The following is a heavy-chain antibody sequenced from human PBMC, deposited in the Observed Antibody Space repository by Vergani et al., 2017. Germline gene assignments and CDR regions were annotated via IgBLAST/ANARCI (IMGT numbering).Heavy chain of an antibody. D-gene: IGHD3-10*01. CDR3: ARDGTMVRGVIPLHY. CDR2: IYHSGST. Sequence: QVQLQESGPGLVKPSETLSLTCAVSGYSISSGYYWGWIRQLPGKGLEWIGSIYHSGSTYYNPSLKSRVTISVDTSKDQFSLELGSVTAADTAVYYCARDGTMVRGVIPLHYWGQRTLVSVSS. CDR1: GYSISSGYY. J-gene: IGHJ4*02. V-gene: IGHV4-38-2*02.